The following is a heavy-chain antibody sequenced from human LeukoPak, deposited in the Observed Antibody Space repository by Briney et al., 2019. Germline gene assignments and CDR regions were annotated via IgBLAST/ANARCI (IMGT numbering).Heavy chain of an antibody. CDR1: GFTFSSYE. CDR3: ARGLGGGSCYLDY. Sequence: RLSCAASGFTFSSYEMNWVRQAPGKGLEGVSYISKSGRTAYYVDSVKGRFTIYRDNAKKSLYLQMNSLRAEDTAVYYCARGLGGGSCYLDYWGQGTLVTVSS. J-gene: IGHJ4*02. D-gene: IGHD2-15*01. V-gene: IGHV3-48*03. CDR2: ISKSGRTA.